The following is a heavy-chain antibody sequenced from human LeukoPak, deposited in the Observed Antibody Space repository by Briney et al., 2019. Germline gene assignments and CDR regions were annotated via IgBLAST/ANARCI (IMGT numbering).Heavy chain of an antibody. D-gene: IGHD2-2*01. V-gene: IGHV3-30-3*01. CDR3: AGRLTPAERGFLDY. Sequence: GGSLRLSCAASGFSINSYAMHWVRQAPGKGLEWVAVLSSDGTNKYYADSVKGRFTISGDNTENTLYLQMSSRRAEDTAVYYCAGRLTPAERGFLDYWGQGTLVTVSS. J-gene: IGHJ4*02. CDR2: LSSDGTNK. CDR1: GFSINSYA.